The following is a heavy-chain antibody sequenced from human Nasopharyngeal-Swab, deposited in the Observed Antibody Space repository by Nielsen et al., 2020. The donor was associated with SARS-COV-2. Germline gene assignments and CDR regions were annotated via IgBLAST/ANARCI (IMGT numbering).Heavy chain of an antibody. CDR3: ARDPLSSWQAIGNWYFDL. CDR1: GFTFSSYS. Sequence: GESLKISCAASGFTFSSYSMNWVRQAPGKGLEWVSSVSSSSAYIYYADSVKGRFTISRDNAKNSLYLQLNSLGAEDTAVYYCARDPLSSWQAIGNWYFDLWGRGTLVTVSS. D-gene: IGHD6-13*01. J-gene: IGHJ2*01. V-gene: IGHV3-21*01. CDR2: VSSSSAYI.